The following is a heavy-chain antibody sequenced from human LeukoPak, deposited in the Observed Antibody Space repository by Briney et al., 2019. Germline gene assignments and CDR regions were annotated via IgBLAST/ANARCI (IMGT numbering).Heavy chain of an antibody. J-gene: IGHJ3*02. CDR2: IYPDDSDI. D-gene: IGHD3-10*01. Sequence: GESLKISCKGSGYSFTDYWIGWVRQMPGEGLQWMGIIYPDDSDIRYSPSFQCQVTISADKSIITAYLQWSSLKASDTAMYYCARHGRGSRSPNAFDIWGQGTMVTVSS. CDR3: ARHGRGSRSPNAFDI. CDR1: GYSFTDYW. V-gene: IGHV5-51*01.